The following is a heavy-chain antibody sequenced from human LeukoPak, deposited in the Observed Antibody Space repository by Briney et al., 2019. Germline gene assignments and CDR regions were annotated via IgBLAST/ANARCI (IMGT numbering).Heavy chain of an antibody. J-gene: IGHJ3*02. CDR2: IIPIFGTA. CDR3: ARERVRGVIITYDAFDI. V-gene: IGHV1-69*13. CDR1: GGTFSSYA. Sequence: SVKVSCKASGGTFSSYAISWVRQAPGQGLEWMGGIIPIFGTANYAQKFQGRVTITADESTSTAYMELNSLRSEDTAVYYCARERVRGVIITYDAFDIWGQGTMVTVSS. D-gene: IGHD3-10*01.